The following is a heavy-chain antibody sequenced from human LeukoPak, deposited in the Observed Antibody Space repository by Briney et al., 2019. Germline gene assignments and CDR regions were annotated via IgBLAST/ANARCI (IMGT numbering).Heavy chain of an antibody. CDR3: AREIDYVWGIDY. D-gene: IGHD3-16*01. CDR2: ISSSSYI. Sequence: GGSLRLSCAASGFTFSSYSMNWVRQAPGKGLEWVSSISSSSYIYYADSVKGRFTISRDNAKNSLYLQMNSLRAEDTAVYYCAREIDYVWGIDYWGQGTLVTVSS. CDR1: GFTFSSYS. J-gene: IGHJ4*02. V-gene: IGHV3-21*01.